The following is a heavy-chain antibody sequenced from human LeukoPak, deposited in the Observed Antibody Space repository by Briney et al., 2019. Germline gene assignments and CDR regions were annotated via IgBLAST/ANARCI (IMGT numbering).Heavy chain of an antibody. J-gene: IGHJ4*02. CDR2: INHSGST. CDR1: GGSFSGYY. V-gene: IGHV4-34*01. Sequence: SETLSLTCAVYGGSFSGYYWSWIRQPPGKGLEWIGEINHSGSTNYNPSLKSRVTISVDTSKNQFSLKLSSVTAADTAVYYCVRGLQDYWGQGTLVTVSS. CDR3: VRGLQDY.